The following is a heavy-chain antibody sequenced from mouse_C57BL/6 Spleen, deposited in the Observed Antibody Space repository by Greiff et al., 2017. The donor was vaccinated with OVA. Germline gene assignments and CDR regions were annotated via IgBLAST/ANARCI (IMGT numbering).Heavy chain of an antibody. D-gene: IGHD1-1*01. CDR3: ARGRGYYYGSSYDFDV. CDR1: GYTFTSYW. CDR2: INPSNGGT. V-gene: IGHV1-53*01. Sequence: QVHVKQSGTELVKPGASVKLSCKASGYTFTSYWMHWVKQRPGQGLEWIGNINPSNGGTNYNEKFKSKATLTVDKSSSTAYMQLSSLTSEDSAVYYCARGRGYYYGSSYDFDVWGTGTTVTVSS. J-gene: IGHJ1*03.